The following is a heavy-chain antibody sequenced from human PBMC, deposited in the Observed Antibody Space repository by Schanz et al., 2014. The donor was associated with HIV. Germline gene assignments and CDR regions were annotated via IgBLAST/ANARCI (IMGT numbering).Heavy chain of an antibody. CDR2: IYHSGST. V-gene: IGHV4-39*07. D-gene: IGHD6-13*01. Sequence: QLQLQESGPRLVRPSETLSLTCSVSGVSIDNKNYYWGWIRQPPGKGLEWIGYIYHSGSTYYNPSLKTRVTISVDTSKNQFSLKLRSVTAADTAVYYCAREGMEQMVNILDVWGQGTRVNVSS. CDR1: GVSIDNKNYY. J-gene: IGHJ6*02. CDR3: AREGMEQMVNILDV.